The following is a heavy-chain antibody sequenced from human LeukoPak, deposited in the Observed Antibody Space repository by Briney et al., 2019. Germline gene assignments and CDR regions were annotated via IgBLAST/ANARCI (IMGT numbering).Heavy chain of an antibody. V-gene: IGHV3-30-3*01. J-gene: IGHJ3*02. D-gene: IGHD2-21*01. CDR3: ATDRIVVVIPIKNDAFDI. CDR2: ISYDGSNK. Sequence: GGSLRLSCAASGFTFSSYAMHWVRQAPGKGLEWVAVISYDGSNKYYADSVKGRFTISRDNSKNTLYLQMNSLRAEDTAVYYCATDRIVVVIPIKNDAFDIWGQGTMVTVSS. CDR1: GFTFSSYA.